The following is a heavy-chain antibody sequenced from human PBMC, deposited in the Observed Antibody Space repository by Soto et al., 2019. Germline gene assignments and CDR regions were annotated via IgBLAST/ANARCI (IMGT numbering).Heavy chain of an antibody. CDR1: GFTFSSYA. CDR2: ISGSGGRT. V-gene: IGHV3-23*01. Sequence: GGSLRLSCAASGFTFSSYAMSWVRQAPGKGLEWVSAISGSGGRTYYADSVKGRFTISRGNSKNTLYLQMNSLRAEDTAVYYCAKGLWSSSGWPAGYWGQGTLVTVSS. J-gene: IGHJ4*02. CDR3: AKGLWSSSGWPAGY. D-gene: IGHD6-19*01.